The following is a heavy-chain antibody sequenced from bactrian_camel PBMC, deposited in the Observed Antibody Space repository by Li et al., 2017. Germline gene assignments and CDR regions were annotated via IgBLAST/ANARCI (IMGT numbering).Heavy chain of an antibody. Sequence: VQLVESGGGLVQPGGSLRLSCAASGFTFSTNCMSWVRQAPGKGLEWVSTINGMTGTTYYADSVKGRFTIARDNAKNTMYLQMTDLKVEDTAVYYCAADGWVERDGRCDSLSQGTQVTVS. CDR1: GFTFSTNC. D-gene: IGHD3*01. J-gene: IGHJ4*01. CDR3: AADGWVERDGRCDS. V-gene: IGHV3S40*01. CDR2: INGMTGTT.